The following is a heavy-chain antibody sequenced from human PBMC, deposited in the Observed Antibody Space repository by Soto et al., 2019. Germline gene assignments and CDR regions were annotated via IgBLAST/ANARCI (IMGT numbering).Heavy chain of an antibody. V-gene: IGHV3-23*01. CDR1: GFTFSSYA. D-gene: IGHD6-13*01. J-gene: IGHJ5*02. Sequence: GGSLRLSCAASGFTFSSYAMSWVRQAPGKGLEWVSAISGSGGSTYYADSVKGRFTISRDNSKNTLYLQMNSLRAEDTAVYYCAKDLGRQLVHSWFDPWGQGTLVTVSS. CDR3: AKDLGRQLVHSWFDP. CDR2: ISGSGGST.